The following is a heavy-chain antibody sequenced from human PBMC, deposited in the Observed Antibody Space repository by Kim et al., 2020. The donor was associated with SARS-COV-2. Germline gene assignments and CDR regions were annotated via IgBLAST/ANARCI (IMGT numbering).Heavy chain of an antibody. CDR3: ARDRVVVHYYYYYGMDV. Sequence: AYRYSLASYAMNWVRQAPRQGLEWMGWINTNTGNPTYAQGFTGRFVFSLDTSVSTEYLQISSLKAEDTAVYYCARDRVVVHYYYYYGMDV. CDR1: RYSLASYA. J-gene: IGHJ6*01. V-gene: IGHV7-4-1*02. CDR2: INTNTGNP. D-gene: IGHD2-2*01.